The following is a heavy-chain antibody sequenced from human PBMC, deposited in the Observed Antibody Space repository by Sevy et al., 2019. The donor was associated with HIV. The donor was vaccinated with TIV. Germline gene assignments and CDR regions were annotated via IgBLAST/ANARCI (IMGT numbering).Heavy chain of an antibody. V-gene: IGHV3-23*01. CDR1: GITFKNYA. J-gene: IGHJ3*02. Sequence: GGSLRLSCAASGITFKNYAMNWVRQAPGKGLNWVSSIFGSGGTTYYADSVRGRFTISRDTSKNTLFLQMNSLRTEDTALYYCAGGRFDSSSSFDAFDIWGQGTMVTVSS. D-gene: IGHD3-22*01. CDR2: IFGSGGTT. CDR3: AGGRFDSSSSFDAFDI.